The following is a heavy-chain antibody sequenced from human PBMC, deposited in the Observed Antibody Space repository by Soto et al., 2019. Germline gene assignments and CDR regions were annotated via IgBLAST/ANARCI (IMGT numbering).Heavy chain of an antibody. CDR3: AREVQVHTPAFVY. CDR2: ISPLLGAA. V-gene: IGHV1-69*19. J-gene: IGHJ4*02. D-gene: IGHD3-10*01. Sequence: QVQLVQSGAEMKKPGSSVKVSCQSSGGTFNTYAMNSVRQAPGQGPEWMGDISPLLGAANYAPKFQGRVTITADESTGTSYMQLSSLTSEDTALYFCAREVQVHTPAFVYWGQGTLVTVSS. CDR1: GGTFNTYA.